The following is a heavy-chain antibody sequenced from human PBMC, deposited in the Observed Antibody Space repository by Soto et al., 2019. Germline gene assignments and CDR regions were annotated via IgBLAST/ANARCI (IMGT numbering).Heavy chain of an antibody. V-gene: IGHV1-18*01. CDR3: ARDFTGIAAATKGNHYYYYGMDV. D-gene: IGHD6-13*01. J-gene: IGHJ6*02. CDR2: ISAYNGNT. CDR1: GYTFTSYG. Sequence: ASVKVSCKASGYTFTSYGISWVRQAPGQGLEWMGWISAYNGNTNYAQKLQGGVTMTTDTSTSTAYMELRSLRSDDTAVYYCARDFTGIAAATKGNHYYYYGMDVWGQGTTVTVSS.